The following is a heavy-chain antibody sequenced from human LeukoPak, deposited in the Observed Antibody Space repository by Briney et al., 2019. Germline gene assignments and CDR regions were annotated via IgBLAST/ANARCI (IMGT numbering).Heavy chain of an antibody. CDR1: GGSVSSGSYY. D-gene: IGHD3-10*01. CDR3: ARDSGGAFDY. CDR2: IYYSGST. J-gene: IGHJ4*02. Sequence: SETLSLTCTVSGGSVSSGSYYWSWIRQPPGKGLEWIGYIYYSGSTNYNPSLKSRVTISVDTSKNQFSLKLSSVTAADTAVYYCARDSGGAFDYWGQGTLVTVSS. V-gene: IGHV4-61*01.